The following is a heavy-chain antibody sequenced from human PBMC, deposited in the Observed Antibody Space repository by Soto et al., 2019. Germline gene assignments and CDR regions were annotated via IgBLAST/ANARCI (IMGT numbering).Heavy chain of an antibody. CDR3: AKGTVLTGYYLDY. Sequence: QVQLVESGGGVVQPGRSLRLPCAASGFTFSSYGMHWVRQAPGKGLEWVAVISYDGSNKYYADSVKGRFTISRDNSKNTLYLQMNSLRAEDTAVYYCAKGTVLTGYYLDYWGQGTLVTVSS. CDR2: ISYDGSNK. V-gene: IGHV3-30*18. D-gene: IGHD3-9*01. CDR1: GFTFSSYG. J-gene: IGHJ4*02.